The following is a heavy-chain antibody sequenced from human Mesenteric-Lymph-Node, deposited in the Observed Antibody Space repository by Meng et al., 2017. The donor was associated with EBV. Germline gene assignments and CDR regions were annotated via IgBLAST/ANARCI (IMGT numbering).Heavy chain of an antibody. CDR3: ARGWEITYYFDI. J-gene: IGHJ4*02. V-gene: IGHV1-69*01. Sequence: QVQLLQSGPEGKKPGSSVKVSCKASGGSFNTHAINWVRQAPGQGLEWMGGVIPVFGSPFYAQNFQGRVTIAADESTNTVYLHLYSLRSEDTALYYCARGWEITYYFDIWGQGTLVTVSS. CDR2: VIPVFGSP. D-gene: IGHD1-14*01. CDR1: GGSFNTHA.